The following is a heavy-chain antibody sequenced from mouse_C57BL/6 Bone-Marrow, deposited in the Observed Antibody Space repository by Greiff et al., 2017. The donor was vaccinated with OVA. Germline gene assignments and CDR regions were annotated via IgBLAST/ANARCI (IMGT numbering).Heavy chain of an antibody. Sequence: DVKLQESEGGLVQPGSSMKLSCTASGFTFSDYYMAWVRQVPEKGLEWVANINYDGSSTYYLDSLKSRFIISRDNAKNILYLQMSSLKSEDTATYYCAREDGSSVAWFAYWGQGTLVTVSA. J-gene: IGHJ3*01. CDR1: GFTFSDYY. V-gene: IGHV5-16*01. CDR3: AREDGSSVAWFAY. D-gene: IGHD1-1*01. CDR2: INYDGSST.